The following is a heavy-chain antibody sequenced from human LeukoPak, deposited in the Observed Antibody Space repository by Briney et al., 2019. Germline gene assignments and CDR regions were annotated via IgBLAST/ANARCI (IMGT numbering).Heavy chain of an antibody. J-gene: IGHJ6*03. CDR3: AKAAGTGMHYYYYYMDV. CDR1: GFTVSSNY. CDR2: IYSGGST. V-gene: IGHV3-53*01. Sequence: GGSLRLSCAASGFTVSSNYMSWVRQAPGKGLEWVSVIYSGGSTYYADSVKGRFTISRDNSKNTLYLQMNSLRAEDTAVYYCAKAAGTGMHYYYYYMDVWGKGTTVTVSS. D-gene: IGHD1-1*01.